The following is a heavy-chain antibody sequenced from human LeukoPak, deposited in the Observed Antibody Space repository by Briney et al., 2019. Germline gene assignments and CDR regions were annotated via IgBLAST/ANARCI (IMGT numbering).Heavy chain of an antibody. CDR1: GFTFSGYP. CDR3: EKKYYDILTGYWDNFDY. D-gene: IGHD3-9*01. CDR2: ISYDGSNK. V-gene: IGHV3-30-3*02. J-gene: IGHJ4*02. Sequence: GGSLRLSCAASGFTFSGYPIHWVRQAPGKGLEWVAVISYDGSNKYYADSVKGRFTISRDNSKNTLYLQMNSLRAEDTAVYYCEKKYYDILTGYWDNFDYWGQGTLVTVSS.